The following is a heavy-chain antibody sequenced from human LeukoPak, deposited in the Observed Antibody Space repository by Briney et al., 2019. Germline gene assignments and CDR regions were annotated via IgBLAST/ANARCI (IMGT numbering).Heavy chain of an antibody. V-gene: IGHV3-23*01. Sequence: GGSLRLSCAASGFTFSSYAMSWVRQAPGKGLEWVSAISGSGGSTYYADSVKGRFTISRDNSKNTLYLQMNSLRAEDTAVYYCASTPPTYYYDSSGSRFDYWGQGTLVTVSS. D-gene: IGHD3-22*01. J-gene: IGHJ4*02. CDR1: GFTFSSYA. CDR2: ISGSGGST. CDR3: ASTPPTYYYDSSGSRFDY.